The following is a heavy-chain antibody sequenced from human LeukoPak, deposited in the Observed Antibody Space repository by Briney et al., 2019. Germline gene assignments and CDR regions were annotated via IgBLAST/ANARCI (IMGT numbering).Heavy chain of an antibody. J-gene: IGHJ5*01. CDR2: INPNSGET. CDR3: ARVLFNSGYDS. Sequence: ASVKVSCKVSGVTFTGVYMHWVRQAPGQGLEWMGWINPNSGETRYEQKFQGRVTMTGDTSIDTVHMELGSLTSDDTAVYYCARVLFNSGYDSWGQGTLVTVSS. V-gene: IGHV1-2*02. D-gene: IGHD2-2*03. CDR1: GVTFTGVY.